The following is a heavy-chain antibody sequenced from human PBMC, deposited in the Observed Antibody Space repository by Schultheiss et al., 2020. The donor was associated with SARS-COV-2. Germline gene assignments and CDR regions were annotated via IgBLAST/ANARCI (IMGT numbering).Heavy chain of an antibody. D-gene: IGHD1-26*01. CDR2: ISAYNGNT. J-gene: IGHJ5*02. CDR3: ARDRTYSGSYFNWFDP. CDR1: GYTFTSYG. Sequence: GGSLRLSCKASGYTFTSYGISWVRQAPGQGLEWMGWISAYNGNTNYAQKLQGRVTMTTDTSTSTVYMELSSLRSEDTAVYYCARDRTYSGSYFNWFDPWGQGTLVTVSS. V-gene: IGHV1-18*01.